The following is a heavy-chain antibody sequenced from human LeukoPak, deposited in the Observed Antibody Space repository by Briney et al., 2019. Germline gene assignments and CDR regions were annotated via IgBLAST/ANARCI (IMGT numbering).Heavy chain of an antibody. CDR2: ISGSGGST. J-gene: IGHJ4*02. Sequence: QPGGSLRLSCAASGFTFSSYAMSWVRQAPGKGLEWVSAISGSGGSTYFADSVKGRFTISRDNSKNTLYLQMNSLRAEDTAVYYCAKDQGSGWTFLDYWGQGTLVTVSS. V-gene: IGHV3-23*01. D-gene: IGHD6-19*01. CDR3: AKDQGSGWTFLDY. CDR1: GFTFSSYA.